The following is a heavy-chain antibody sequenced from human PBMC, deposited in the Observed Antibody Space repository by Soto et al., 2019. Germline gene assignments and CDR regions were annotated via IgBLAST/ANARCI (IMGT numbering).Heavy chain of an antibody. Sequence: SETLSLTCAVSGDSISSSKWWSWVRQPPGKGLEWIGEIYHSGSTNYNPSLKSRVIISVDTSKNQFSLTLTSVTAADTAVYYCARGPTTEKVDSWGQGILVTVSS. V-gene: IGHV4-4*02. J-gene: IGHJ4*02. CDR3: ARGPTTEKVDS. CDR1: GDSISSSKW. CDR2: IYHSGST.